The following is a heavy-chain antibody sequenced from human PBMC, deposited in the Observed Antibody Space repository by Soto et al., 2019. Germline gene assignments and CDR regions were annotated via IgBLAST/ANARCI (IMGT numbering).Heavy chain of an antibody. D-gene: IGHD3-22*01. CDR3: AKDKYGYSSGYYNGGMDV. CDR2: ISYDGSNK. V-gene: IGHV3-30*18. Sequence: QVQLVESGGGVVQPGRSLRLSCAASGFTFSSYGMHWVRKAPGKGLGWGAVISYDGSNKYYADSVKGRFTISRDNSKNTLYLQMNSLRAEDTAVYYCAKDKYGYSSGYYNGGMDVWGQGTTVTVSS. J-gene: IGHJ6*02. CDR1: GFTFSSYG.